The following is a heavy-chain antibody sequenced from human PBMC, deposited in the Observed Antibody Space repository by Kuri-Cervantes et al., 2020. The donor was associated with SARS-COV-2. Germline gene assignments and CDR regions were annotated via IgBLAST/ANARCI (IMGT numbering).Heavy chain of an antibody. CDR3: ARDRASYWNYVSAIRANWFDP. D-gene: IGHD1-7*01. V-gene: IGHV1-2*02. J-gene: IGHJ5*02. Sequence: ASVKVSCKASGYTFTGYYMHWVRQAPGQGLEWMGWINPNSGGTNYAQKFQGRVTMTRDTSISTAYMELSRLRSDDTAVYYCARDRASYWNYVSAIRANWFDPWGQGTLVTVSS. CDR2: INPNSGGT. CDR1: GYTFTGYY.